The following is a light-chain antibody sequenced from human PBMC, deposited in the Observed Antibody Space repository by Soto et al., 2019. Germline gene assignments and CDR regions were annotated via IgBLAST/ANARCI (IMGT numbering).Light chain of an antibody. CDR2: AAS. CDR1: QSISNW. CDR3: QQANSFPHT. Sequence: DIQMTQSPSSVSASVGDRITITCRASQSISNWLAWYQQKPGRAPKLLIYAASTLQTGVPSRFSGSGSGTDFTLTISSLQPEDYATYYCQQANSFPHTFGPGTKVDI. J-gene: IGKJ3*01. V-gene: IGKV1-12*01.